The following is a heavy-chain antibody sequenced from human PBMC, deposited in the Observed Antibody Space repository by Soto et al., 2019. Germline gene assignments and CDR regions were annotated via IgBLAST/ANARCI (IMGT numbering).Heavy chain of an antibody. D-gene: IGHD6-13*01. J-gene: IGHJ4*02. V-gene: IGHV3-23*01. CDR2: VSGSGGNT. Sequence: VQLLESGGGLVQPGGSLRLSCAASGFTFSNYVMSWVRQAPGKGLEWVSAVSGSGGNTYYADSVQGRFTISRDNSKNMLNLQMNRLRAEDTAVYYCAKLNLFVSAAAGRGPFDYWGQGTLVTVSS. CDR1: GFTFSNYV. CDR3: AKLNLFVSAAAGRGPFDY.